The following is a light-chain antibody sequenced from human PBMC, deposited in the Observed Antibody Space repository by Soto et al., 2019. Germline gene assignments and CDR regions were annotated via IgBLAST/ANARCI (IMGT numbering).Light chain of an antibody. CDR1: QDISSY. J-gene: IGKJ4*01. CDR2: AAS. Sequence: DIQLTQSPSFLSASVGDRVTITCRASQDISSYLAWYQQKPGKAPKLLIYAASTLQSGVPSRFSGSGSGTEFTLTLSSLQPEDFAPYYCQQFNSYPLTFGGGTKVEIK. CDR3: QQFNSYPLT. V-gene: IGKV1-9*01.